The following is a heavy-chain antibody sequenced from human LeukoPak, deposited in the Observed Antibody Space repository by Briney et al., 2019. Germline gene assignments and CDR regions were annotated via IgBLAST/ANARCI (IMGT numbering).Heavy chain of an antibody. V-gene: IGHV1-69*01. Sequence: PGSSVKVSCKASGGTFSSYAISWVRQAPGQGLEWIGGIIPIFGTANYAQKFQGRVTITADESTSTAYMELSSLRSEDTAVYYCARAGVGLVATTKNPWAAFDYWGQGTLVTVSS. CDR1: GGTFSSYA. D-gene: IGHD5-24*01. CDR3: ARAGVGLVATTKNPWAAFDY. J-gene: IGHJ4*02. CDR2: IIPIFGTA.